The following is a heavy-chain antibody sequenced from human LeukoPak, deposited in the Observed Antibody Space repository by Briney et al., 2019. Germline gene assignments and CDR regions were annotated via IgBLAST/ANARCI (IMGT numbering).Heavy chain of an antibody. Sequence: GGSLRLSCAASGFTFSNAWMSWVRQAPGKGLEWVGRIKSKTDGGTTDYAAPVKGRLPISRDDSKNKLYLQMNSLNTEDTAVYYCPTKVTCDYWGQGTLVTVSS. CDR2: IKSKTDGGTT. J-gene: IGHJ4*02. CDR1: GFTFSNAW. D-gene: IGHD5-18*01. V-gene: IGHV3-15*01. CDR3: PTKVTCDY.